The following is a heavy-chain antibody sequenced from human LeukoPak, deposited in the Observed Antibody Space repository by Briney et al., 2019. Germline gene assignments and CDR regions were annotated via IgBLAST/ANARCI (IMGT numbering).Heavy chain of an antibody. Sequence: SETLSLTCTVSGGFITSYYWSWIRQPPGKGLEWIGYIYYTGSTNYNPSLKSRVTISVDTSKNQFSLKLSSVTAADTAVYYCARGVYIAAAQYGYWGQGTLVTVSS. CDR1: GGFITSYY. CDR2: IYYTGST. J-gene: IGHJ4*02. D-gene: IGHD6-13*01. CDR3: ARGVYIAAAQYGY. V-gene: IGHV4-59*01.